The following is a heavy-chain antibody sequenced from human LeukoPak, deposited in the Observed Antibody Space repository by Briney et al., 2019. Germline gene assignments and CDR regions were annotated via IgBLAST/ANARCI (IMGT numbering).Heavy chain of an antibody. CDR2: IIPIFGTA. CDR1: GGTFSSYA. V-gene: IGHV1-69*05. D-gene: IGHD1-1*01. Sequence: GSSVKVSCKASGGTFSSYAISWVRQAPGQGLEWMGRIIPIFGTANYAQKFQGRVTITTDESTSTAYMELSSLRSEDTAVYYCAGDRTTGTSGVWFDPWGQGTLVTVSS. J-gene: IGHJ5*02. CDR3: AGDRTTGTSGVWFDP.